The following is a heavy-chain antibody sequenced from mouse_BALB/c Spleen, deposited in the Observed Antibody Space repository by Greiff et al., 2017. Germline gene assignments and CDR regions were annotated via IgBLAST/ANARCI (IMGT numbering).Heavy chain of an antibody. J-gene: IGHJ4*01. CDR2: IWAGGST. Sequence: VKVVESGPGLVAPSQSLSITCTVSGFSLTSYGVHWVRQPPGKGLEWLGVIWAGGSTNYNSALMSRLSISKDNSKSQVFLKMNSLQTDDTAMYYCARAARATPFGAMDYWGQGTSVTVSS. D-gene: IGHD3-1*01. V-gene: IGHV2-9*02. CDR1: GFSLTSYG. CDR3: ARAARATPFGAMDY.